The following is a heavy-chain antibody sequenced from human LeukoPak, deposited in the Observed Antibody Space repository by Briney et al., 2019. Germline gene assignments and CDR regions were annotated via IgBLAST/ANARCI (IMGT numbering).Heavy chain of an antibody. CDR1: GGSISSSNW. Sequence: SETLSLTCAVSGGSISSSNWWSWVRQPPGKGLEWIGEIYHSGSTNYNPSLKSRVTISVDKSKNQFSLKLSSVTAADTAVYYCARAGRAYYYYYYYMDVWGKGTTVTVSS. V-gene: IGHV4-4*02. D-gene: IGHD2-21*01. J-gene: IGHJ6*03. CDR2: IYHSGST. CDR3: ARAGRAYYYYYYYMDV.